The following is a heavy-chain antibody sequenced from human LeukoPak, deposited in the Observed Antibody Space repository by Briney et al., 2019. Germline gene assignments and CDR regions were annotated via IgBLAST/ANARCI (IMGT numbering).Heavy chain of an antibody. Sequence: SETLSLTCSLSGPSISSIYWWSWVRQPPGKGLGWIGEIYHSGSTNYNPSLRSRVTIAVDKSKNQFSLNLSSVTAADTAVYYCASRVVVAASGYWGQGTLVTVSS. J-gene: IGHJ4*02. V-gene: IGHV4-4*02. D-gene: IGHD2-15*01. CDR1: GPSISSIYW. CDR2: IYHSGST. CDR3: ASRVVVAASGY.